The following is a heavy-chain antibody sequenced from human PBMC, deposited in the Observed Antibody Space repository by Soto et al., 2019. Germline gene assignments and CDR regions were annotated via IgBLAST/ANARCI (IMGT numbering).Heavy chain of an antibody. Sequence: GASVKVSCKASGLTFTNYGISWVRQPPGQGLEWMGWISAYKGNTNYAQKFQGRVTMTTDTSTSTAYLELRSLRSDDMAVYFCASRSGQLPYYFDYWGQGTQVTVSS. D-gene: IGHD6-6*01. CDR3: ASRSGQLPYYFDY. CDR1: GLTFTNYG. V-gene: IGHV1-18*03. CDR2: ISAYKGNT. J-gene: IGHJ4*02.